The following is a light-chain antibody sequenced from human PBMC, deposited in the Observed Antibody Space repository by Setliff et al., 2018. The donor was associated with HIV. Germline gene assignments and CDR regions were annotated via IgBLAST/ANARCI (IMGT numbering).Light chain of an antibody. CDR3: SSYTSDSTLGV. CDR2: EVT. J-gene: IGLJ1*01. CDR1: SSDVGGYNY. V-gene: IGLV2-8*01. Sequence: QSALAQPPSASGSPGQSVTISCTGTSSDVGGYNYVSWYQHHPGKAPKLMIYEVTKRPSGVPDRFSASKSGNTASLTVSGLQAEDEADYYCSSYTSDSTLGVFGTGTKVTVL.